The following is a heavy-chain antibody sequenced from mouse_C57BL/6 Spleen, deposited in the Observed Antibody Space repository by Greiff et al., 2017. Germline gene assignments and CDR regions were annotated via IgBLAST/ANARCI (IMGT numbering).Heavy chain of an antibody. CDR1: GYTFTDYE. Sequence: VHLVESGAELVRPGASVTLSCKASGYTFTDYEMHWVKQTPVHGLEWIGAIDPETGGTAYNQKFKGKAILTADKSSSTAYMELRSLTSEDSAVYYCTRGITTVPFCYWGQGTTLTVSS. CDR3: TRGITTVPFCY. CDR2: IDPETGGT. V-gene: IGHV1-15*01. D-gene: IGHD1-1*01. J-gene: IGHJ2*01.